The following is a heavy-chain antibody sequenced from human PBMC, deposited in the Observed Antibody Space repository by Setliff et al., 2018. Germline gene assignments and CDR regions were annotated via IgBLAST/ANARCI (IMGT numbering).Heavy chain of an antibody. CDR3: TNDGGFGENKFDY. CDR1: GFTITNAW. J-gene: IGHJ4*02. V-gene: IGHV3-15*07. D-gene: IGHD3-10*01. Sequence: GGSLRLSCAASGFTITNAWINWVRQAPGKGLEWVGRIKRKSDGGTTDYAAPVKGRFTMSRDEAENTLYLQMNSLKTEDTGVFYCTNDGGFGENKFDYWGQGTLVTVSS. CDR2: IKRKSDGGTT.